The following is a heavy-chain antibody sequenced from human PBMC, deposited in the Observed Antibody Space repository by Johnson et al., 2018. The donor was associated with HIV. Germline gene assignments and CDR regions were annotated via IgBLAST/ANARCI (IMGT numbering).Heavy chain of an antibody. J-gene: IGHJ3*02. D-gene: IGHD4-11*01. CDR3: ASVRSDYSNDDAFDI. CDR2: ISYDGTNK. V-gene: IGHV3-30-3*01. Sequence: QEKLVESGGGVVQPGRSLRLSCAASGFLVSSYAMHWVRQAPGKGLEWVAVISYDGTNKYYADPVQGRFTISRDNSKNTLNLQMNSLRVDETAGYYCASVRSDYSNDDAFDIWGQGTMVTVSS. CDR1: GFLVSSYA.